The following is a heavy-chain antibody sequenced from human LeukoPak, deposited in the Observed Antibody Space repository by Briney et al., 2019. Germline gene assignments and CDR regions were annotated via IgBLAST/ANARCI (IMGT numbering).Heavy chain of an antibody. CDR3: AREVDVPSASDGFDI. CDR1: GGSISSPNYF. CDR2: IHYSRGA. Sequence: PSETLSLTCTVSGGSISSPNYFWSWLPQHPGKGLEGIAYIHYSRGAYYNPSLDRRTIMAVDSSKNQYSLKLSSVTAADTDVYFCAREVDVPSASDGFDIWGQGTMVTVSS. D-gene: IGHD3-10*01. J-gene: IGHJ3*02. V-gene: IGHV4-31*03.